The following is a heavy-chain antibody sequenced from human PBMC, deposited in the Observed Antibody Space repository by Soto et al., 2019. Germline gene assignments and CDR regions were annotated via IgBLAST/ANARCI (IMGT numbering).Heavy chain of an antibody. Sequence: QVQLQESGPGLVKPSETLSLTCTVSGGFISSYYWSWIRQPPGKGLEWIGYIYYSGSNNYNPSLRXXVTISVHTSXSXSXLXXSSVTAAYTAVYYCARRSSSRLRTGRCPWTAWFDPWGQGALVTVSS. CDR2: IYYSGSN. D-gene: IGHD6-13*01. J-gene: IGHJ5*02. CDR3: ARRSSSRLRTGRCPWTAWFDP. CDR1: GGFISSYY. V-gene: IGHV4-59*08.